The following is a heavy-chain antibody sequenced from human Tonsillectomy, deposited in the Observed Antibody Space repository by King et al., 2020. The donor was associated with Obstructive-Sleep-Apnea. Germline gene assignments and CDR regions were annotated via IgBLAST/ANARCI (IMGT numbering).Heavy chain of an antibody. CDR3: AKDMLGYDFGSGEFTDAFDI. D-gene: IGHD3-3*01. Sequence: VQLVESGGGLVQPGRSLRLSCAASGFTFDDYAMHWVRHAPGKGLEWVSGISWNSGSIGYADSVKGRFTISRDNAKNSLYLTMNSLRAEDTALYYCAKDMLGYDFGSGEFTDAFDIWGQGTMVTVSS. V-gene: IGHV3-9*01. J-gene: IGHJ3*02. CDR2: ISWNSGSI. CDR1: GFTFDDYA.